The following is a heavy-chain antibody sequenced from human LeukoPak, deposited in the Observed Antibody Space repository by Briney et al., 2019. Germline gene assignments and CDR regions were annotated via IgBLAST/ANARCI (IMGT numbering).Heavy chain of an antibody. CDR3: ARALVGARYYFDY. V-gene: IGHV3-7*04. CDR2: IKQDGSEK. D-gene: IGHD1-26*01. CDR1: GFTFSSYW. Sequence: GGSLRLSCAASGFTFSSYWMTWVRQAPGKGLEWVANIKQDGSEKYYVDSVKGRFTISRDNAKNSLSLQMNSLRAEDTAVYYCARALVGARYYFDYWGQGTLVTVSS. J-gene: IGHJ4*02.